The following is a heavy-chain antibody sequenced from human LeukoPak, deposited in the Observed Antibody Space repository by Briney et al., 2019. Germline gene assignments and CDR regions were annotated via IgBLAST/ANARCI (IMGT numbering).Heavy chain of an antibody. J-gene: IGHJ4*02. V-gene: IGHV4-39*01. D-gene: IGHD2-15*01. Sequence: ETLSLTCTVSGGSISSSSYYWGWIRQPPGKGLEWIGSIYYSGSTYYNPSLKSRVTISVDTSKNQFSLKLSSVTAADTAVYYCARLRYCSGGSCSMVNYFDYWGQGTLVTVSS. CDR2: IYYSGST. CDR3: ARLRYCSGGSCSMVNYFDY. CDR1: GGSISSSSYY.